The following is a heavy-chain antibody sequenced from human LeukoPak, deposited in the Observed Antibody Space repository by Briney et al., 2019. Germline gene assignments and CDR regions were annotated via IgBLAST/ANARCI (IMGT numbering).Heavy chain of an antibody. Sequence: QPGGSLRLSCATSGFSFDDYAMHWVRLAPGKGLEWVSGISWNGGSVGYADSVRGRFTISRDNAKNSLYLQMNSLSAEDTALYYCTKGLFGVVLRGNYFDPWGQGTLVTVSS. D-gene: IGHD3-3*01. J-gene: IGHJ5*02. V-gene: IGHV3-9*01. CDR3: TKGLFGVVLRGNYFDP. CDR2: ISWNGGSV. CDR1: GFSFDDYA.